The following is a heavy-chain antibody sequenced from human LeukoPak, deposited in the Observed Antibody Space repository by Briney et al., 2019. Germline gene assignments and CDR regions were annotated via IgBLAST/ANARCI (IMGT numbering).Heavy chain of an antibody. D-gene: IGHD4-11*01. Sequence: GGSLRLSCAASGFTFSSHWMHWVRQAPGKGLMWVSRINSDGSRTTYVDSVRGRFTISRDNAKSTLYLQMNSLRAEDTAVYYCARVRDDYTYFDCWGQGTLVTVSS. V-gene: IGHV3-74*01. J-gene: IGHJ4*02. CDR1: GFTFSSHW. CDR3: ARVRDDYTYFDC. CDR2: INSDGSRT.